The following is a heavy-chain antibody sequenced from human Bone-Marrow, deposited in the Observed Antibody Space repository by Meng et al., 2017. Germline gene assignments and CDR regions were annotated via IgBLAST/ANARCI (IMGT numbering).Heavy chain of an antibody. Sequence: QVQHHRWRAGLFSPSQPLSLPCAVYGGSFSGYYWSRIRQPPGKGLEWIGEINHSGSTNYNPSLKSRVTISVDTSKNQFSLKLSSVTAADTAVYYCAREDRYYYDSRVDYWGQGTLVTVSS. J-gene: IGHJ4*02. CDR3: AREDRYYYDSRVDY. CDR1: GGSFSGYY. V-gene: IGHV4-34*01. D-gene: IGHD3-22*01. CDR2: INHSGST.